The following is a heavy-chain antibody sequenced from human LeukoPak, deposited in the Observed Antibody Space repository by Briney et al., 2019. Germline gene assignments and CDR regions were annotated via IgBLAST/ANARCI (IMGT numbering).Heavy chain of an antibody. CDR2: INPNSGGT. CDR1: GYSFTDYY. CDR3: ARADRLHGGPYPIGP. J-gene: IGHJ5*02. V-gene: IGHV1-2*02. D-gene: IGHD3-16*01. Sequence: ASVKVCCKTSGYSFTDYYMHWVRQAPGQGLEWMGWINPNSGGTSSAQKFQGRVTMTRDTSITTVYMEMSWLTSDDTAIYYCARADRLHGGPYPIGPWDQGTLVTVSS.